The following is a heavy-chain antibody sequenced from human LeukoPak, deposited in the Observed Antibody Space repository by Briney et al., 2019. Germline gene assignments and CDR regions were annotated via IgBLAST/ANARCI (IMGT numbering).Heavy chain of an antibody. CDR3: ARGDTAMGRNYYGMDV. CDR2: MNRNSGNT. D-gene: IGHD5-18*01. J-gene: IGHJ6*02. V-gene: IGHV1-8*01. CDR1: GYTFTSYD. Sequence: ASVKVSCKASGYTFTSYDINWVRQATGQGLEWMGWMNRNSGNTGYAQKFQGRVTMTRNTSISTAYMELSSLRSEDTAVYYCARGDTAMGRNYYGMDVWGQGTTVTVSS.